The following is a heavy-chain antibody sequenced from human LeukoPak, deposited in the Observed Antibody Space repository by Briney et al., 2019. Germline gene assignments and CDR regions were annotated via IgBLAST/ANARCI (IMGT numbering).Heavy chain of an antibody. D-gene: IGHD5-18*01. CDR2: ISWNSGSI. V-gene: IGHV3-9*01. Sequence: GGSLRLSCAASGFTFDDYAMHWVRQAPGKGLEWVSGISWNSGSIGYADSVKGRFTISRDNAKNSLYLQMNSLRAEDTALYYCAKDRTGDTAMAASALDYWGQGTLVTVSS. CDR3: AKDRTGDTAMAASALDY. J-gene: IGHJ4*02. CDR1: GFTFDDYA.